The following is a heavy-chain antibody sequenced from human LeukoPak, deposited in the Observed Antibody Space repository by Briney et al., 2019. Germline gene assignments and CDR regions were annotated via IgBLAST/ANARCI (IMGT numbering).Heavy chain of an antibody. Sequence: SETLSLTCTVSGGSITSSSHFWAWIPQPPGKALEWIASIHYTGSTFYSPSLQSRVTISVDTSKNQFSLNLRSVTATDTAVYYCAREEASAGDYWGQGTLVTVSS. J-gene: IGHJ4*02. CDR2: IHYTGST. CDR3: AREEASAGDY. CDR1: GGSITSSSHF. D-gene: IGHD6-13*01. V-gene: IGHV4-39*01.